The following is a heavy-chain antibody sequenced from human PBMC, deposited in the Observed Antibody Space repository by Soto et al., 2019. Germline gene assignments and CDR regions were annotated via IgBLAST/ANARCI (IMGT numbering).Heavy chain of an antibody. V-gene: IGHV4-30-4*01. CDR1: GGSISSGDYY. CDR3: ARNRLVGASAWSDR. J-gene: IGHJ5*02. Sequence: SETLSLTCTVSGGSISSGDYYWSWIHHPPGKGLECIGYIYYSGSTYYNPSLKSRVTISAETSKNQFSLRLSSVTAADTALYYCARNRLVGASAWSDRWGQGIVVTVSA. D-gene: IGHD1-26*01. CDR2: IYYSGST.